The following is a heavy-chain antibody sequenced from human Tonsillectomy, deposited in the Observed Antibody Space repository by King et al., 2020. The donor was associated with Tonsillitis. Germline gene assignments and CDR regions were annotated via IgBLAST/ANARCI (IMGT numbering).Heavy chain of an antibody. CDR2: FDPDGEGDNK. Sequence: VQLVQSGAEVKKPGASVKASCKVSGYRLSDLSMHWVRQAPGKGLEWMGGFDPDGEGDNKIYAQKFQGRVTMTEDTSTDTVYMELRSLTFEDTAMYYCATVSGRGVISHNWNYPFDYWGQGTLVTVSS. CDR3: ATVSGRGVISHNWNYPFDY. D-gene: IGHD1-7*01. V-gene: IGHV1-24*01. CDR1: GYRLSDLS. J-gene: IGHJ4*02.